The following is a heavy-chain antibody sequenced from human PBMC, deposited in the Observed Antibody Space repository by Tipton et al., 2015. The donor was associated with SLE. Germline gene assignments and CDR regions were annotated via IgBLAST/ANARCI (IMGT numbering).Heavy chain of an antibody. V-gene: IGHV3-23*01. D-gene: IGHD1-26*01. CDR2: ISGSGGST. J-gene: IGHJ4*02. CDR1: GFTFSSYG. CDR3: ATSSGSYPGY. Sequence: SLRLSCAASGFTFSSYGMHWVRQAPGKGLEWVSAISGSGGSTYYADSVKGRFTISRDNSKNTLYLQMNSLRAEDTAVYYCATSSGSYPGYWGQGTLVTVSS.